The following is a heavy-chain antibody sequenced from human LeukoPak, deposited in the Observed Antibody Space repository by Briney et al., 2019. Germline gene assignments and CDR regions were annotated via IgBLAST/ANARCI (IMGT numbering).Heavy chain of an antibody. CDR3: TTSASGGDWYFDL. CDR1: GFTFSGFA. CDR2: IRSKANSYAT. V-gene: IGHV3-73*01. Sequence: GGSLRLSCAASGFTFSGFAMHWVRQASGKGLEWVGRIRSKANSYATAYAASVKGRFTISRDDSKNTAYLQMNSLKTEDTAVYYCTTSASGGDWYFDLWGRGTLVTVSS. J-gene: IGHJ2*01. D-gene: IGHD2-15*01.